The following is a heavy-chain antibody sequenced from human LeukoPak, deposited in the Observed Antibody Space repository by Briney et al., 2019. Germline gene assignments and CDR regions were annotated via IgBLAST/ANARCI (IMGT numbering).Heavy chain of an antibody. J-gene: IGHJ4*02. D-gene: IGHD6-13*01. CDR1: GYTFTSYG. Sequence: ASVKVSCKASGYTFTSYGISWVRQAPGQGLEWMGWISAYNGNTNYAQKFQGRVTMTRDTSTSTVYMELSSLRSEDTAVYYCARVALGAAAFDYWGQGTLVTVSS. CDR2: ISAYNGNT. V-gene: IGHV1-18*01. CDR3: ARVALGAAAFDY.